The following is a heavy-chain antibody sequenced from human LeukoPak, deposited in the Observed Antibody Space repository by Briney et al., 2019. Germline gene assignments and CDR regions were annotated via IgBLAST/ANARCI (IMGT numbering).Heavy chain of an antibody. J-gene: IGHJ4*02. CDR3: ARDTYSYGLFDY. D-gene: IGHD5-18*01. CDR2: INPSGGST. V-gene: IGHV1-46*01. Sequence: ASVEVSCKASGYTFTSYYMHWVRQAPGQGLEWMGIINPSGGSTSYAQKFQGRVTMTRDTSASTVYMELSSLRSEDTAVYYCARDTYSYGLFDYWGQGTLVTVSS. CDR1: GYTFTSYY.